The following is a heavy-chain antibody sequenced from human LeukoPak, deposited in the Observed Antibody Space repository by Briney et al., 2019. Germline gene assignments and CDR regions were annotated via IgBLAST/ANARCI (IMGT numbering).Heavy chain of an antibody. CDR3: AKSLRLGELSLWRLFDY. D-gene: IGHD3-16*02. CDR1: GFTFSSHA. J-gene: IGHJ4*02. V-gene: IGHV3-23*01. Sequence: GGSLRLSCAASGFTFSSHAMSWVRQATGKGLVWVSTLSSSIGTTYYADSVKGRFTISRDNSKNTLYLQMSSLRAEDTAVYYCAKSLRLGELSLWRLFDYWGQGALVTVSS. CDR2: LSSSIGTT.